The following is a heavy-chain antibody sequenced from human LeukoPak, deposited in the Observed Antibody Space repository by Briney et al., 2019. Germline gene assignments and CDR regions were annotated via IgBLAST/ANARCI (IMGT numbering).Heavy chain of an antibody. CDR3: ARGNSGSSYVEYYYGMDV. CDR2: IYSGGRT. J-gene: IGHJ6*02. CDR1: GFIVSSDY. V-gene: IGHV3-53*01. D-gene: IGHD1-26*01. Sequence: GGSLRLSCVASGFIVSSDYMSWVRQAPGKGLEWVSVIYSGGRTYYADSVKGRFTISRDNSKNTLYLQMNSLRAEDTAVYYCARGNSGSSYVEYYYGMDVWGQGTTVTVSS.